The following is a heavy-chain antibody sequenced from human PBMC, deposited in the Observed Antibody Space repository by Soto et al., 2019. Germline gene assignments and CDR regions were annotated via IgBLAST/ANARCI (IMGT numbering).Heavy chain of an antibody. D-gene: IGHD2-2*01. CDR2: ISAYNGNT. Sequence: ASVKVSCKASGYTFTSYGISWVRRAPGQGLEWMGWISAYNGNTNYAQKLLGRVTMTTDTSPSIAYMELSILRSDNTAAYYCARNTINYFDYWGQGTLVTVSS. CDR1: GYTFTSYG. J-gene: IGHJ4*02. V-gene: IGHV1-18*01. CDR3: ARNTINYFDY.